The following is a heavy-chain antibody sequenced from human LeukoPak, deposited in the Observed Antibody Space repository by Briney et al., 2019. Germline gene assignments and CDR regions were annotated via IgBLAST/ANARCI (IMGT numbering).Heavy chain of an antibody. Sequence: PGGSLRLSCAASGFPFSNYAMNWVRQAPEKGLEWVSYISSSGSAVYYADSVKGRFTISRDNAKNSLYLQMSSLRAEDTALYYCARGPSVGSGWSPDLWGQGTLVTVSS. CDR3: ARGPSVGSGWSPDL. V-gene: IGHV3-48*03. J-gene: IGHJ5*02. D-gene: IGHD6-19*01. CDR1: GFPFSNYA. CDR2: ISSSGSAV.